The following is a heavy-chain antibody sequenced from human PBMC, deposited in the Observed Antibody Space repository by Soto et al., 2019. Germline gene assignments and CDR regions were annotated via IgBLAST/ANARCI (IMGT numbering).Heavy chain of an antibody. CDR3: ARRASR. V-gene: IGHV3-48*03. J-gene: IGHJ3*01. Sequence: GGSLRLSCAVSGFTFSSSEMYWVRQAPGKGLEWISYIHPSGQPIFYADSVRGRFTISRDNANNSLFLQMNSLRAEDTAVYYCARRASRWGQGTMVTVSS. CDR2: IHPSGQPI. D-gene: IGHD1-26*01. CDR1: GFTFSSSE.